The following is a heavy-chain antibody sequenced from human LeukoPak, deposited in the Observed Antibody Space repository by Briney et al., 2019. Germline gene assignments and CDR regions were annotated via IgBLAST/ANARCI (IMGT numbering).Heavy chain of an antibody. J-gene: IGHJ4*02. CDR1: GFTFSSYS. CDR2: ISSSSSYI. CDR3: ARDPGEPYFDY. Sequence: VGSLRLSCAASGFTFSSYSMNWVRQAPGKGLEWVSSISSSSSYIYYADSVKGRFTISRDNAKNSLYLQMNSLRAEDTAVYYCARDPGEPYFDYWGQGTLVTVSS. V-gene: IGHV3-21*01. D-gene: IGHD1-14*01.